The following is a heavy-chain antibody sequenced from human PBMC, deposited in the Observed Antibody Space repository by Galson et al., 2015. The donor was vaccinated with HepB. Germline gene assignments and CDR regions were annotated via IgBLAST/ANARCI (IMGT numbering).Heavy chain of an antibody. CDR3: ARVEAPYSTNYMDV. D-gene: IGHD2-8*01. J-gene: IGHJ6*03. CDR1: GFTFSDYY. V-gene: IGHV3-11*01. Sequence: SLRLSCAASGFTFSDYYMGWIRQAPGKGLEWVSYISSSGITIYYPDSVKGRFTNSKDNAKNLLYLQMNSLRAEDTAVYYCARVEAPYSTNYMDVWGKGTTVTVSS. CDR2: ISSSGITI.